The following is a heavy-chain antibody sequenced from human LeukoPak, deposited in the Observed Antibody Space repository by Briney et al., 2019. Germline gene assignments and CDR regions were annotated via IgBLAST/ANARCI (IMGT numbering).Heavy chain of an antibody. Sequence: PSETLSLTCTVSGGSISSYYWSWIRQPAGKGLEWIGYIYYSGSTNYNPSLKSRVTISVDTSKNQFSLKLSSVTAADTAVYYCARGGVYCSSTSCSFPDYWGQGTLVTVSS. CDR1: GGSISSYY. J-gene: IGHJ4*02. CDR2: IYYSGST. V-gene: IGHV4-59*01. D-gene: IGHD2-2*01. CDR3: ARGGVYCSSTSCSFPDY.